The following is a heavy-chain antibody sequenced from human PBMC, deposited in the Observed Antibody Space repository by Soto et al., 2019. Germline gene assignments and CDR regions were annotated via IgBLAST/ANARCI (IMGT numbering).Heavy chain of an antibody. V-gene: IGHV1-3*01. CDR3: ARDGSSGWVFDY. CDR1: GYTFTSYG. J-gene: IGHJ4*02. Sequence: ASVKVSCKASGYTFTSYGMHWVRQAPGQRLEWMGWINAGNGKTKYSQKFQGRVTMSVDTSKNQFSLKLSSVTAADTAVYYCARDGSSGWVFDYWGQGTLVTVSS. CDR2: INAGNGKT. D-gene: IGHD6-19*01.